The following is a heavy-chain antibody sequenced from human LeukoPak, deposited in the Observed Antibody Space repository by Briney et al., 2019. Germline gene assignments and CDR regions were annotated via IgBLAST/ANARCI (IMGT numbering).Heavy chain of an antibody. D-gene: IGHD6-13*01. CDR1: GGSISSYY. J-gene: IGHJ4*02. V-gene: IGHV4-4*08. CDR3: ARDVSSSWFFDY. Sequence: SETLSLTCTVSGGSISSYYWSWIRQPPGKGLEWIGYIYTSGSTNYNPSLKSRVTISVDTSKNQFSLKLSSVTAADTAVYYCARDVSSSWFFDYWGQGTLVTVSS. CDR2: IYTSGST.